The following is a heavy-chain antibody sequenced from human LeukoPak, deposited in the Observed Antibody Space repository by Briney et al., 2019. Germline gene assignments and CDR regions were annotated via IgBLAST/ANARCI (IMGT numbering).Heavy chain of an antibody. V-gene: IGHV4-59*01. CDR1: GGSMSSYY. J-gene: IGHJ5*02. Sequence: SETLSLTCTVSGGSMSSYYWSWIRQPPGKGLEWIGYVYYSGTTNYNPSLRSRVTISVDTSKDQFSLKLSSVTAADTAVYYCARGGIQLWSNNWVDPWGQGILVTVSS. D-gene: IGHD5-18*01. CDR3: ARGGIQLWSNNWVDP. CDR2: VYYSGTT.